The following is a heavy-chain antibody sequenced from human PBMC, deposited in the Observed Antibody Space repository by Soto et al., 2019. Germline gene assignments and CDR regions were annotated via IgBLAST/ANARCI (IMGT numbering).Heavy chain of an antibody. D-gene: IGHD2-15*01. CDR3: ARDLGDVMVVSATAYYYYAIDV. CDR2: IWYDGSNK. CDR1: GFTFSSHG. J-gene: IGHJ6*02. V-gene: IGHV3-33*01. Sequence: GGSLRLSCAASGFTFSSHGMHWVRQAPGKGLEWVAVIWYDGSNKYYADSVKGRFTISRDNSKKTLYLRMNSLRAEDTAVYYCARDLGDVMVVSATAYYYYAIDVWGPGTPVTVSS.